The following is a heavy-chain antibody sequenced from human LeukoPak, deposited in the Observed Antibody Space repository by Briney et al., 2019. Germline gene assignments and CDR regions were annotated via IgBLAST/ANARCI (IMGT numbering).Heavy chain of an antibody. CDR3: ARVDIAARSRPFHSYYYYYYYMDV. V-gene: IGHV1-8*03. Sequence: EASVKVSCKASGYTFTSYDINWVRQATGQGLEWMGWMNPNSGNTGCAQKFQGRVTITRNTSISTAYMELSSLRSEDTAVYYCARVDIAARSRPFHSYYYYYYYMDVWGKGTTVTVSS. J-gene: IGHJ6*03. CDR1: GYTFTSYD. CDR2: MNPNSGNT. D-gene: IGHD6-6*01.